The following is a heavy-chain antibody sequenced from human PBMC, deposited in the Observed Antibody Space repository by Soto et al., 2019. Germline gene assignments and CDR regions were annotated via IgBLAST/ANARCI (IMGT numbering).Heavy chain of an antibody. CDR1: GFTFSSYA. Sequence: QVQLVESGGGVVQPGRSLRLSCAASGFTFSSYAMHWVRQAPGKGLVWVAVISYDGSNKYDPDSVKGRFTISRDNSKNTLYLQMNSLRAEATAVYYCARDFGDGYNFTGALYYWGQGTLVTVSS. CDR2: ISYDGSNK. V-gene: IGHV3-30-3*01. J-gene: IGHJ4*02. D-gene: IGHD5-12*01. CDR3: ARDFGDGYNFTGALYY.